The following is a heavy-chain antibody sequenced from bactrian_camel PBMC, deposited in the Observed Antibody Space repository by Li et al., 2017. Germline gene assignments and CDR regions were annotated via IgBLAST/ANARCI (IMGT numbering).Heavy chain of an antibody. J-gene: IGHJ4*01. Sequence: VQLVESGGGLVQPGGSLRLSCAVSGSTFDNYYVSWIRQAPGKGLDWVSLINEDGGTTYYTDSVKGRFTISKDNAKNTVYQQMNSLKPEDTAVYYCVSDAYLEFISNYWGQGTLLIGARGPRSPSP. CDR3: VSDAYLEFISNYWGQGTLL. CDR1: GSTFDNYY. CDR2: INEDGGTT. V-gene: IGHV3S36*01. D-gene: IGHD2*01.